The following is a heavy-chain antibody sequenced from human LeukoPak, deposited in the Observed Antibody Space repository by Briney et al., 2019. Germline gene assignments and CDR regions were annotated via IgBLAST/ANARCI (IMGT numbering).Heavy chain of an antibody. D-gene: IGHD3-10*01. J-gene: IGHJ4*02. Sequence: PGGSLRLSCVDSGFTFTNAWMSWVRQAPGKGLEWIGRIKSKTDGEATNYAEPVRGRFTISRDDSKSAVYLQMNSLKIEDTAVYYCTTDLGTYYHGSQRLIPIDYWGQGTLVTVSS. CDR2: IKSKTDGEAT. CDR1: GFTFTNAW. V-gene: IGHV3-15*01. CDR3: TTDLGTYYHGSQRLIPIDY.